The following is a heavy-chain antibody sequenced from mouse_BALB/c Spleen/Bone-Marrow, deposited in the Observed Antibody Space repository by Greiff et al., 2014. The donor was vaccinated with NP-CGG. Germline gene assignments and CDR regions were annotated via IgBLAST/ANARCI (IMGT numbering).Heavy chain of an antibody. CDR3: TRGYYPYYYAMDY. D-gene: IGHD2-3*01. J-gene: IGHJ4*01. CDR1: GYTFTSYW. CDR2: IYPGSGST. V-gene: IGHV1S22*01. Sequence: LKHSGSELVRPGASVKLSCKASGYTFTSYWMHWVKQRHGQGLEWIGNIYPGSGSTNYDEKFKSKGTLTVDTSSSTAYVHLSSLTSEDSAVYYCTRGYYPYYYAMDYWGQGTSVTVSS.